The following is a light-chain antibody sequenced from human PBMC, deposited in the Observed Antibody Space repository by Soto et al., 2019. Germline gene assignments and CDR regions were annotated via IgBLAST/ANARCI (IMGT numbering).Light chain of an antibody. V-gene: IGLV2-23*01. Sequence: QSVLTQPASVSGSPGQSIAISCTGTSSDVGSYNLVSWYQQHPGKAPKLMIYEGSKRPSGVSNRFSGSKSGNTASLTISGPQAGDEADYYCCSYAGSSPYVFGTGTKVTVL. J-gene: IGLJ1*01. CDR3: CSYAGSSPYV. CDR2: EGS. CDR1: SSDVGSYNL.